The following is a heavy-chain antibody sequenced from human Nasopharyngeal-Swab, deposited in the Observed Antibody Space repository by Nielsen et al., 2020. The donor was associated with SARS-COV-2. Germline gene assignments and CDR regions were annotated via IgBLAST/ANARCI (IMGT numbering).Heavy chain of an antibody. Sequence: GGSLRLSCAASGFTVSSNYMSWVRQAPGKGLEWVSVIYSGGSTYYADSVKGRFTISRDNSKNMLYLQMNSLRAEDTAVYYCARERRERGDPYLAIFGVVILGDAFDIWGQGTMVTVSS. CDR1: GFTVSSNY. CDR3: ARERRERGDPYLAIFGVVILGDAFDI. CDR2: IYSGGST. J-gene: IGHJ3*02. V-gene: IGHV3-53*01. D-gene: IGHD3-3*01.